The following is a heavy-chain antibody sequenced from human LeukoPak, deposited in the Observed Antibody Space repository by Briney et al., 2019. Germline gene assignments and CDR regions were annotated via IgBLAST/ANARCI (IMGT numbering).Heavy chain of an antibody. J-gene: IGHJ5*02. CDR3: AREVTSIVGATWVDP. CDR1: GFTFSSYA. Sequence: GGSLRLSCAASGFTFSSYAMHWVRQAPGKGLEWVAVISYDGSNKYYADSVKGRFTISRDNSKNTLYLQMNSLRAEDTAVYYCAREVTSIVGATWVDPWGQGTLVTVSS. D-gene: IGHD1-26*01. V-gene: IGHV3-30*04. CDR2: ISYDGSNK.